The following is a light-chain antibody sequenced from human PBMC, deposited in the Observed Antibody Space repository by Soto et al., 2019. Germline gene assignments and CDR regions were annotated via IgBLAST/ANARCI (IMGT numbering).Light chain of an antibody. CDR1: SSNIGINF. V-gene: IGLV1-51*02. CDR2: ENE. Sequence: QSVLTQPPSVSAAPGQKVTISCSGRSSNIGINFVSWYQKLPGTAPKLLIYENERRPSGIPDRFSGSKSGTSATLANTGLQTGDEADYYCATWDATLSAAVFGGGTKVTVL. J-gene: IGLJ3*02. CDR3: ATWDATLSAAV.